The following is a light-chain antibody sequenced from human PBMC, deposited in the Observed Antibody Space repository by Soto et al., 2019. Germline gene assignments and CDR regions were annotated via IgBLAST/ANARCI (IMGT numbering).Light chain of an antibody. CDR3: THPPSRPSP. CDR2: DAS. V-gene: IGKV3-11*01. CDR1: QSINNY. Sequence: EIRLTQSPATLSLSPGERATRSCRASQSINNYLVWFQQKQGQAPRLLIFDASDRAPDIPARFSASGTGTDFTLTIIYVQPEDFARYCSTHPPSRPSPFGQRT. J-gene: IGKJ1*01.